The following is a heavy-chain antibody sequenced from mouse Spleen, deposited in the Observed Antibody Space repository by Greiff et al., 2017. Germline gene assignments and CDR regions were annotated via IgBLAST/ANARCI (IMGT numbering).Heavy chain of an antibody. CDR3: ARGGYDGSGAIAY. CDR1: YFAFMASA. D-gene: IGHD2-2*01. Sequence: LKQSGAELVRPGSSVKLSCKASYFAFMASAMHWVKQRPGHGLEWIGSFTMYSDATEYSENFKGKATLTANTSSSTAYMELSSLTSEDSAVYYRARGGYDGSGAIAYWGQGTSVTVSA. CDR2: FTMYSDAT. J-gene: IGHJ4*01. V-gene: IGHV1-49*01.